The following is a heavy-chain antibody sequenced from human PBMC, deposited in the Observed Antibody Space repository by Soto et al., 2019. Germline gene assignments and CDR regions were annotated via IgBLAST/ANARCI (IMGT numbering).Heavy chain of an antibody. CDR1: GFTFSSYS. J-gene: IGHJ4*02. Sequence: EVQLVESGGGLVQPGGSLRLSCAASGFTFSSYSMNWVRQAPGKGLEWVSYISSSSSTIYYADSVKGRFTISRDNAKNSLYLQMNSLRDEDTAVYYCARDGYYDFWSGYYIGAYWGQGTLVTVS. V-gene: IGHV3-48*02. CDR2: ISSSSSTI. D-gene: IGHD3-3*01. CDR3: ARDGYYDFWSGYYIGAY.